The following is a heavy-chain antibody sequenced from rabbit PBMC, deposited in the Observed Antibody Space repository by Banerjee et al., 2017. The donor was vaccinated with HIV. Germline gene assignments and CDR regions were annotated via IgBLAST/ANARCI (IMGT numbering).Heavy chain of an antibody. Sequence: QEQLEESGGDLVKPGASLTLTCTASGFDFSSNSMCWVRQAPGKGLEWIGCVYAVDGSTDYATWVNGRFTISKASSTTVTLQMTSLTAADTASYFCAREKDGGALGNVDLWGQGTLVTVS. J-gene: IGHJ4*01. CDR3: AREKDGGALGNVDL. D-gene: IGHD2-1*01. CDR2: VYAVDGST. CDR1: GFDFSSNS. V-gene: IGHV1S45*01.